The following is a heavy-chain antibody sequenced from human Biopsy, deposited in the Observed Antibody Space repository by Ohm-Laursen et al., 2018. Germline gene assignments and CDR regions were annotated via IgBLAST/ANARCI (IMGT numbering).Heavy chain of an antibody. CDR1: GYSFRTYV. V-gene: IGHV1-8*01. J-gene: IGHJ5*02. D-gene: IGHD3-10*01. Sequence: GSVKASCKASGYSFRTYVVNWVRQARGQGLEWMGWMIPSSGKTGYAQRFQGRVTLTMNTSIRTAYLELSGLRSEDTAVYFCARRYSRRVSIFEASIYWFDTWGQGTLVTVSS. CDR3: ARRYSRRVSIFEASIYWFDT. CDR2: MIPSSGKT.